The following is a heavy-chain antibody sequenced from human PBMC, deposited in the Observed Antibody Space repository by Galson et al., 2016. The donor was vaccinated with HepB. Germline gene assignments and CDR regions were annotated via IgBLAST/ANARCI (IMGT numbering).Heavy chain of an antibody. D-gene: IGHD3-16*01. Sequence: LRLSCAASGFTFSSYAMHWVRQAPGKGLEWVAVIERDGGNKHYADSVKGRFTVSRDNSKNTLYLQMNSLRPEDTAVYYCASDYTGLLYWGQGTLVTVSS. CDR2: IERDGGNK. V-gene: IGHV3-30*03. CDR1: GFTFSSYA. CDR3: ASDYTGLLY. J-gene: IGHJ4*02.